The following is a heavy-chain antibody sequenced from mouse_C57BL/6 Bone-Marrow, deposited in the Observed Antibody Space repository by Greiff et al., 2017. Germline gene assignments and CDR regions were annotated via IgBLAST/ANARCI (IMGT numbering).Heavy chain of an antibody. D-gene: IGHD1-1*01. V-gene: IGHV1-52*01. CDR2: IDPSDSET. Sequence: VQLQQPGAELVRPGSSVKLSCKASGYTFTSYWMHWVKQRPIQGLEWIGNIDPSDSETHYNQKFKDKATLTVDKSSSTAYMQRSSLTSEDSAGYYCARGGYSGSSYEVDYWGQGTPLTVSS. CDR3: ARGGYSGSSYEVDY. J-gene: IGHJ2*01. CDR1: GYTFTSYW.